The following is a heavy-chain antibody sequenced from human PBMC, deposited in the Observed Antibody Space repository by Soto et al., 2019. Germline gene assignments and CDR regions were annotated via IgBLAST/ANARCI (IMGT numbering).Heavy chain of an antibody. CDR2: ISAYNGNT. CDR1: RYTFTSHG. J-gene: IGHJ4*02. V-gene: IGHV1-18*01. D-gene: IGHD3-22*01. Sequence: GASVKVCCKASRYTFTSHGISWPRQAPGQGHEWMGWISAYNGNTNYAQKLQGRVTMTTDTSTSTAYMELRSLRSDDTAVYYCARSEYYYDSSGYYRALFDYWGRGTLVTVSS. CDR3: ARSEYYYDSSGYYRALFDY.